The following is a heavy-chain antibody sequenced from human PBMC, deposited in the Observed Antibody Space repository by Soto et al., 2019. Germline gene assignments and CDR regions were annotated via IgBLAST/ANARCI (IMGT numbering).Heavy chain of an antibody. CDR3: ARGLRFLEWLQPDGSDYYYYYGMDV. V-gene: IGHV1-69*13. J-gene: IGHJ6*02. D-gene: IGHD3-3*01. Sequence: ASVKVSCKASGGTFSSYAISWVRQAPGQGLEWMGGIIPIFGTANYAQKFQGRVTITADESTSTAYMELSSLRSEDTAVYYCARGLRFLEWLQPDGSDYYYYYGMDVWGQGTTVTVSS. CDR1: GGTFSSYA. CDR2: IIPIFGTA.